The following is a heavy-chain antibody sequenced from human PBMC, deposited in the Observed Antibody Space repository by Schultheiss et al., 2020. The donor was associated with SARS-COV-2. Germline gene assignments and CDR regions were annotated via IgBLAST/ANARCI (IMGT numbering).Heavy chain of an antibody. CDR2: IIPIFGTV. CDR1: GYTFTSYA. D-gene: IGHD6-19*01. V-gene: IGHV1-69*13. Sequence: SVKVSCKASGYTFTSYAMNWVRQAPGQGLEWMGGIIPIFGTVNYAQKFQGRITITADESTSTVYMELSSLRSEDTAVYYCARGVSRIAVGVGFDPWGQGTLVTVSS. CDR3: ARGVSRIAVGVGFDP. J-gene: IGHJ5*02.